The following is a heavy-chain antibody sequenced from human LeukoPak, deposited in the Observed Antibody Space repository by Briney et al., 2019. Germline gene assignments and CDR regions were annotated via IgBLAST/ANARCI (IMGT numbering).Heavy chain of an antibody. D-gene: IGHD6-19*01. CDR1: GYTLTVFY. CDR3: ARDVGIAVAGTPQAFDG. Sequence: SCAVSGYTLTVFYIDCVRDAPGEGLEWVVGINTNGGGPNSAQPFQGKVTMTRETSISTAYLDLGSWRSHDTAVIYCARDVGIAVAGTPQAFDGWGQPTPVTAS. V-gene: IGHV1-2*02. J-gene: IGHJ4*02. CDR2: INTNGGGP.